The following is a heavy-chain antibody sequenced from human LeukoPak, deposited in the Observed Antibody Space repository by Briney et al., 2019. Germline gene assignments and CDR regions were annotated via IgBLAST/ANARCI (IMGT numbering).Heavy chain of an antibody. CDR1: GYTFTSYD. Sequence: ASVKVSCKASGYTFTSYDINWVRQATGQGLEWMGWMNPNSGNTGYAQKFQGRVTMTRNTSISTAYMELSSLRSEDTAVYYCARGFSILTGYYKARRSDFDYWGQGTLVTVSS. CDR2: MNPNSGNT. V-gene: IGHV1-8*01. J-gene: IGHJ4*02. D-gene: IGHD3-9*01. CDR3: ARGFSILTGYYKARRSDFDY.